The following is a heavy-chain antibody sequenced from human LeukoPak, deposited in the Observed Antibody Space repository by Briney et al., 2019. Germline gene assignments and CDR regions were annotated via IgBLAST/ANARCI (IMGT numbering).Heavy chain of an antibody. J-gene: IGHJ4*02. Sequence: SETLSLTCTVSGDSISSGSYYWGWIRQPAGEGLGWLGRIHTSGRTNYNPSLKSRVSISADTSKNQFSLKLSSVTAADTAVYYCARGVTYYYDSSGYLYWGQGTLVTVSS. CDR1: GDSISSGSYY. CDR3: ARGVTYYYDSSGYLY. D-gene: IGHD3-22*01. V-gene: IGHV4-61*02. CDR2: IHTSGRT.